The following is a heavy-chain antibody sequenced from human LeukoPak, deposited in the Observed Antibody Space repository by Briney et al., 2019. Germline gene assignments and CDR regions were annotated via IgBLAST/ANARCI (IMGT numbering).Heavy chain of an antibody. CDR2: IDPSDSYT. V-gene: IGHV5-10-1*01. CDR1: GYSFTSYW. CDR3: ARQDGALYYFDY. Sequence: GESLKISCKGSGYSFTSYWISWVRQMPGKGLEWMGRIDPSDSYTNYSPSFQGHVTISADKSISTAYLQWSSLKASDTAMYYCARQDGALYYFDYWGQGTLVTVSS. J-gene: IGHJ4*02. D-gene: IGHD4-17*01.